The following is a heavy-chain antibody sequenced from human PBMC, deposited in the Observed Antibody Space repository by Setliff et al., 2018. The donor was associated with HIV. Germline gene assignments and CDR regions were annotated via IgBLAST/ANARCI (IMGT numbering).Heavy chain of an antibody. Sequence: ASVKVSCKASGYTFTNYAILWVRQAPGRGLEWMGWINAGNGDTKYSQNFQGRVTITMDTSATTVYMELRSLGSEDTAVYYCARVPYDCAYCYFDYWGQGTLVTVSS. CDR2: INAGNGDT. CDR1: GYTFTNYA. V-gene: IGHV1-3*01. D-gene: IGHD2-21*01. CDR3: ARVPYDCAYCYFDY. J-gene: IGHJ4*02.